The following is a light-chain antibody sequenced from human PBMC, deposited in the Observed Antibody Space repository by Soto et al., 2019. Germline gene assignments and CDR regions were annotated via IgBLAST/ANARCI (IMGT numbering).Light chain of an antibody. V-gene: IGKV1-5*03. Sequence: DIQLTQSPSTLSASVGERVTITCRASQSISTWLAWYQQKPGKAPKLLIYMATTLESGVPSRFSGSASGTDFTLTISSLQPDDFATYYCQQHIDYPATFGQGTMVEI. CDR3: QQHIDYPAT. CDR1: QSISTW. CDR2: MAT. J-gene: IGKJ1*01.